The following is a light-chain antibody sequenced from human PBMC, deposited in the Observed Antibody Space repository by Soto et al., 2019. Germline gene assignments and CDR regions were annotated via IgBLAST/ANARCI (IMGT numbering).Light chain of an antibody. Sequence: IVMTQSPATLSLSPGERATLSCRASQSVSSNLAWYQQKPGQAPRLLIYDASTRATGIPARISGSGSGTEFTLTITSLQSEDFAVYYCQQYNQWRTFGQGTKVDIK. CDR3: QQYNQWRT. V-gene: IGKV3-15*01. J-gene: IGKJ1*01. CDR2: DAS. CDR1: QSVSSN.